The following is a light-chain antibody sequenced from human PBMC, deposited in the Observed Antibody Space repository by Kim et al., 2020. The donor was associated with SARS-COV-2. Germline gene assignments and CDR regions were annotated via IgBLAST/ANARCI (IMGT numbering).Light chain of an antibody. Sequence: GDRVTITCRASQSISSYLNWYQQKPGKAPKLLIYATSSLQSGVPSRFSGSGSGTDFTLTISSLQPEDFATYYCQQSYNTSVTFGQGTKVDIK. CDR3: QQSYNTSVT. CDR1: QSISSY. CDR2: ATS. J-gene: IGKJ1*01. V-gene: IGKV1-39*01.